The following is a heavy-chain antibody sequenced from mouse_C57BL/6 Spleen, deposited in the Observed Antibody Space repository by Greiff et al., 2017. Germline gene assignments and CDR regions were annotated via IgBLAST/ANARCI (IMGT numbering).Heavy chain of an antibody. D-gene: IGHD3-2*02. CDR2: IHPNSGST. CDR1: GYTFTSYW. V-gene: IGHV1-64*01. J-gene: IGHJ4*01. Sequence: QVQLQQPGAELVKPGASVKLSCKASGYTFTSYWMHWVKQRPGQGLEWIGMIHPNSGSTNYNEKFKSKATLTVDKSSSTAYMQLSSLTSEDSAVYYCARAAQATSYYAMDDWGQGTSVTVSA. CDR3: ARAAQATSYYAMDD.